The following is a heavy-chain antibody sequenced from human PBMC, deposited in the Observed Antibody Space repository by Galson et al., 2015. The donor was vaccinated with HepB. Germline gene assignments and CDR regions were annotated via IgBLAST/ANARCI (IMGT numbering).Heavy chain of an antibody. V-gene: IGHV3-21*01. CDR2: ISSSSSYI. Sequence: SLRLSCAASGFTFSSYSMNWVRQAPGKGLEWVSSISSSSSYIYYADSVKGRFTISRDNAKNSLYLQMNSLRAEDTAVYYCARGGPNRDYPYYFDYWGQGTLVTVSS. CDR3: ARGGPNRDYPYYFDY. CDR1: GFTFSSYS. D-gene: IGHD4-17*01. J-gene: IGHJ4*02.